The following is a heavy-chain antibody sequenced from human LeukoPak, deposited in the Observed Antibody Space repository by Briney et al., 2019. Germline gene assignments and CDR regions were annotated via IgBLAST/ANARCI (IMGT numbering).Heavy chain of an antibody. CDR1: GYTFTGYY. CDR3: SAEEVAGITWDWLDP. J-gene: IGHJ5*02. V-gene: IGHV1-2*02. CDR2: INPNSGGK. D-gene: IGHD2-15*01. Sequence: ASVKVSCTASGYTFTGYYMHWVRQAPGQGLEWMGWINPNSGGKNYAQKFQGRVTMTRDTAISTAYMELSRLRSDDTAVYYCSAEEVAGITWDWLDPWGQGTLVTVSS.